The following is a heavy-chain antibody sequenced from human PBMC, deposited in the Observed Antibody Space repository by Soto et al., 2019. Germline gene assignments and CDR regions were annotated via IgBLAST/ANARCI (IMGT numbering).Heavy chain of an antibody. CDR1: GFTFSSYA. CDR3: AKKYYYDSSGYRPLAFDI. Sequence: EVQLLESGGGLVQPGGSLGLSCAASGFTFSSYAMSWVRQAPGKGLEWVSAISGSGGSTYYADSVKGRFTISRDNSKNTLYLQMNSLRAEDTAVYYCAKKYYYDSSGYRPLAFDIWGQGTMVTVSS. V-gene: IGHV3-23*01. J-gene: IGHJ3*02. D-gene: IGHD3-22*01. CDR2: ISGSGGST.